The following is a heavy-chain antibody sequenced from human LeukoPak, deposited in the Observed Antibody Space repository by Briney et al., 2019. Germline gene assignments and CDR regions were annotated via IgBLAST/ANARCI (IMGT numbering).Heavy chain of an antibody. J-gene: IGHJ4*02. V-gene: IGHV3-23*01. Sequence: PGGSLRLSCAASGFTFSSYAMSWVRQAPGKGLEWVSAISGSGGSTYYADSVKGRFTISRDNSKNTLYLQMNSLRAEDTAVYYSVKRANSGYGTIYYFDYWGQGTLVTVSS. CDR3: VKRANSGYGTIYYFDY. CDR1: GFTFSSYA. CDR2: ISGSGGST. D-gene: IGHD5-12*01.